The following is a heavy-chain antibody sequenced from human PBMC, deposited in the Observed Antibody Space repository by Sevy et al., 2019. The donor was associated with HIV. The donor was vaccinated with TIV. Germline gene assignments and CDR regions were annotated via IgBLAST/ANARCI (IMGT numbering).Heavy chain of an antibody. Sequence: GCLRLSCAASRFTLRSYAMSWVRQAPGKGLEWVSAISGSGVSTYYADSVKGRFTISRDNSKNTLYLQMNSLRAEDTAVYYCAKDVRYDSSGYFDYWGQGILVTVSS. CDR3: AKDVRYDSSGYFDY. V-gene: IGHV3-23*01. CDR1: RFTLRSYA. CDR2: ISGSGVST. D-gene: IGHD3-22*01. J-gene: IGHJ4*02.